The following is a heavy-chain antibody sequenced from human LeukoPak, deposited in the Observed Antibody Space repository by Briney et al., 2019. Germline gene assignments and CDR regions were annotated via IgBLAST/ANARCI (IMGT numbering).Heavy chain of an antibody. D-gene: IGHD3/OR15-3a*01. CDR2: IRSSSAYT. J-gene: IGHJ4*02. V-gene: IGHV3-11*03. CDR3: AGTSSSPYYFDF. CDR1: GFTFNDYY. Sequence: GGSLRLSCAASGFTFNDYYMTWIRQAPGQGLEWVSYIRSSSAYTRYADSVKGRFTISRDNAKNSLYLQMNSLRAEDTAVYYCAGTSSSPYYFDFWGQGTLVTVSS.